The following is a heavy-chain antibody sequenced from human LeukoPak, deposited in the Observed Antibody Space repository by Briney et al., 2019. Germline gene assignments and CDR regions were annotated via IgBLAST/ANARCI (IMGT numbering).Heavy chain of an antibody. D-gene: IGHD3-3*01. CDR1: GDTFSSYA. Sequence: SVKVSCKASGDTFSSYAISWVRQAPGQGLEWMGRIIPIFGTANYAQKFQGRVTITTDESTSTAYMELSSLRSEDTAVYYCARDLYDFWSGLDYWGQGTLVTVSS. V-gene: IGHV1-69*05. CDR3: ARDLYDFWSGLDY. J-gene: IGHJ4*02. CDR2: IIPIFGTA.